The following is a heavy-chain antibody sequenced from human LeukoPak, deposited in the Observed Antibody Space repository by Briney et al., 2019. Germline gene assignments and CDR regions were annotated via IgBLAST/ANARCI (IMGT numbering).Heavy chain of an antibody. V-gene: IGHV4-34*01. CDR2: INHSGST. D-gene: IGHD3-3*01. CDR1: GGSFSGYY. Sequence: SETLSLTCAVYGGSFSGYYWSWIRQPPGKGLEWIGEINHSGSTNYNPSLKSRVTISVDTSKNQFSLKLSSVTAADTSVYYCAKAGGPDFWSGYYVIDYWGQGTLVTVSS. J-gene: IGHJ4*02. CDR3: AKAGGPDFWSGYYVIDY.